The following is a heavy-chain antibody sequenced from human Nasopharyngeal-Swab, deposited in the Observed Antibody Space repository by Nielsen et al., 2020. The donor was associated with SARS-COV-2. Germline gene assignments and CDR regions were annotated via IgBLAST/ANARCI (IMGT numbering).Heavy chain of an antibody. CDR2: ISSNGGST. J-gene: IGHJ4*02. CDR3: VKTSDCSSTSCYTLFDY. D-gene: IGHD2-2*02. V-gene: IGHV3-64D*09. Sequence: GESLKIPCSASGFTSSSYAMHWVRQAPGKGLEYVSAISSNGGSTYYADSVKGRFTISRDNSKNTLYLQMSSLRAEDTAVYYCVKTSDCSSTSCYTLFDYWGQGTLVTVSS. CDR1: GFTSSSYA.